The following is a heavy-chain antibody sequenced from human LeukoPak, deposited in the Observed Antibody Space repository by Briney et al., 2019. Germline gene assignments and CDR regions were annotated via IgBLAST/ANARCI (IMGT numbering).Heavy chain of an antibody. D-gene: IGHD3-10*01. V-gene: IGHV1-3*01. CDR1: GYTFTSYA. CDR2: INAGNGNT. Sequence: GASVKVSCKASGYTFTSYAMHWVRQAPGQRPEWMGWINAGNGNTKYSQKFQGRVTITRDTSASTAYMELSSLRSEDTAVYYCARGVYHYYGSGRVAFDIWGQGTMVTVSS. J-gene: IGHJ3*02. CDR3: ARGVYHYYGSGRVAFDI.